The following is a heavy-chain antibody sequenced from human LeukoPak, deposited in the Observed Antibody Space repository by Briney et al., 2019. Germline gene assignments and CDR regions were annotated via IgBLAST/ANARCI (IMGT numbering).Heavy chain of an antibody. J-gene: IGHJ4*02. CDR3: ARGRYYSDSSYYYFDS. CDR2: ISGGTGSP. CDR1: GYTFSDYS. V-gene: IGHV1-3*01. D-gene: IGHD3-22*01. Sequence: ASVKVSCKASGYTFSDYSMHWVRQAPGQAPEWMGWISGGTGSPKYSQRFQGGVTITRDTSARTAYMALSSLRPTDTAVYFCARGRYYSDSSYYYFDSWGQGTLVTVSS.